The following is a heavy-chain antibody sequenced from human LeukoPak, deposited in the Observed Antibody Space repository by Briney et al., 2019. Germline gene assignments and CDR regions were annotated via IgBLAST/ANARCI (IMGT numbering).Heavy chain of an antibody. D-gene: IGHD3-3*01. CDR2: ISSSGSTI. CDR3: AGRGRITIFGVVIIALYYYYYMDV. V-gene: IGHV3-11*04. Sequence: GGSLRLSCAASGFTFSDYYMSWIRQAPGKGLEWVSYISSSGSTIYYADSVKGRFTISRDNAKNSLYLQMNSLRAEDTAVYYCAGRGRITIFGVVIIALYYYYYMDVWGKGTTVTVSS. J-gene: IGHJ6*03. CDR1: GFTFSDYY.